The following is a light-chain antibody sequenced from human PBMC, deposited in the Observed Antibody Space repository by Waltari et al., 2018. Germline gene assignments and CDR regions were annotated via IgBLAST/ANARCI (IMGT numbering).Light chain of an antibody. CDR3: NSRDSSGNHLGV. CDR1: SLRSYY. CDR2: GKN. Sequence: SSELTQDPAVSVALGQTVRITCQGDSLRSYYASWYQQKPGQAPVLVIYGKNNRPSGFPARFSGSSSGNTASLTITGAQAEDEADYYCNSRDSSGNHLGVFGGGTKLTVL. J-gene: IGLJ3*02. V-gene: IGLV3-19*01.